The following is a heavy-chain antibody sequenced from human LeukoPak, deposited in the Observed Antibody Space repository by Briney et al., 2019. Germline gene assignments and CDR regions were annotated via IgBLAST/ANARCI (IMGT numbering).Heavy chain of an antibody. Sequence: PSETLSLTCAVYGGSFSGYYWSWIRQPPGKGLEWIGEINHSGSTNYNPSLKSRVTISVDTSKNQFSLKLSSVTAADTAVYYCARAAGIAAAVDHWGQGTLVTVSS. D-gene: IGHD6-13*01. CDR3: ARAAGIAAAVDH. V-gene: IGHV4-34*01. J-gene: IGHJ5*02. CDR2: INHSGST. CDR1: GGSFSGYY.